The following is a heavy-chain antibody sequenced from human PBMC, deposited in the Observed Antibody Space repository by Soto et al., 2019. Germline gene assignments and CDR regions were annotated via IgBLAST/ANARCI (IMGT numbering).Heavy chain of an antibody. J-gene: IGHJ4*02. CDR3: AKDKGEGLLAFDY. Sequence: PGGSLRLSCAASGFTFSSYGMHWVRQAPGKGLEWVAVISYDGSNKYYADSVKGRFTISRDNSKNTLYLQMNSLRAEDTAVYYCAKDKGEGLLAFDYWGQGTLVTVSS. V-gene: IGHV3-30*18. CDR2: ISYDGSNK. CDR1: GFTFSSYG. D-gene: IGHD3-3*01.